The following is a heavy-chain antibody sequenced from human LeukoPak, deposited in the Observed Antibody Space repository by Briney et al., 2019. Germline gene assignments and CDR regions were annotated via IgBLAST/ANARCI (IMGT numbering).Heavy chain of an antibody. J-gene: IGHJ4*02. Sequence: ASVKVSCKASGYTFTGYYMHWVRQAPGQGLEGMGWINPNSGGTNYAQKFQGRVTMTRDTSISTAYMELSRLRSDDTAVYYCARDGEFYYGSGTYYFDYWGQGTLVTVSS. D-gene: IGHD3-10*01. CDR3: ARDGEFYYGSGTYYFDY. V-gene: IGHV1-2*02. CDR1: GYTFTGYY. CDR2: INPNSGGT.